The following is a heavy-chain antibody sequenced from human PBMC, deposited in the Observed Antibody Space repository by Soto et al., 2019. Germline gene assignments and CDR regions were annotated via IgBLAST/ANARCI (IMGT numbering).Heavy chain of an antibody. CDR3: AKGASVGYYYYGMDV. CDR1: GFTFSSYA. J-gene: IGHJ6*02. Sequence: GGSLRLSCAASGFTFSSYAMSWVRQDPGKGLEWVSAISGSGGSTYYADSVKGRFTISRDNSKNTLYLQMNSLRAEDTAVYYCAKGASVGYYYYGMDVWGQGTTVTVSS. V-gene: IGHV3-23*01. CDR2: ISGSGGST. D-gene: IGHD2-15*01.